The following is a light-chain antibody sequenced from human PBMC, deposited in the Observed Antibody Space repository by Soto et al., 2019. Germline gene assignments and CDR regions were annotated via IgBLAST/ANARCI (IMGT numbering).Light chain of an antibody. J-gene: IGLJ1*01. CDR3: AAWDDSLNAYV. CDR1: SSNIGNNA. Sequence: QSVLTQPPSVSEAPGQRVTISCSGSSSNIGNNAVNWYQQLPGHAPKIVIYYDDLLTSGVSDRFSGSKSGTSASLAISALQSDDEADYYCAAWDDSLNAYVFGPGTKLTVL. V-gene: IGLV1-36*01. CDR2: YDD.